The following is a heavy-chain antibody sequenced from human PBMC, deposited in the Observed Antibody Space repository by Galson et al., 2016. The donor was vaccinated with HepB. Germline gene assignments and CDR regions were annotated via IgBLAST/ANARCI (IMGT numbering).Heavy chain of an antibody. V-gene: IGHV3-21*01. CDR1: GFTFSNYN. D-gene: IGHD3-10*01. Sequence: SLRLSCAASGFTFSNYNMNWVRQAPGEGLEWVAAISSSSNYMYYADSVRGRFTVSRDNAKNSLYLQMNSLKAEDTAHYYCVRERGVYGSVSYGFWGQGILVSVSS. CDR2: ISSSSNYM. CDR3: VRERGVYGSVSYGF. J-gene: IGHJ4*02.